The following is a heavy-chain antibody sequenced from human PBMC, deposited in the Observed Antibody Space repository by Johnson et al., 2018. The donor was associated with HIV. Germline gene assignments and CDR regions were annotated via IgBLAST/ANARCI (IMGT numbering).Heavy chain of an antibody. V-gene: IGHV3-64*01. CDR1: GFTFSSYA. CDR3: AGREQLVHLGAFDI. Sequence: VQLVESGGGLVQPGGSLRLSCAASGFTFSSYAMHWVRQAPGKGLEYVSAISSNGGSTYYANSVKGRFTISRDNSKNTRYLQMNSLRAEETAVYYCAGREQLVHLGAFDIWGQGTMVTVSS. CDR2: ISSNGGST. J-gene: IGHJ3*02. D-gene: IGHD6-13*01.